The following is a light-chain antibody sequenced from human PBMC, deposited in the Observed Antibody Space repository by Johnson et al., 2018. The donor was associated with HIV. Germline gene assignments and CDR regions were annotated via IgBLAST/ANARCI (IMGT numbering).Light chain of an antibody. J-gene: IGLJ1*01. CDR3: GTWDSSLSALV. V-gene: IGLV1-51*02. Sequence: QSVLTQPPSVSAAPGQKVTISCSGSSSNIGNNYVSWYQQLPGTAPKLLIYENNKRPSGIPDRFSGSKSGTSATLVITGLQTGDEADYYCGTWDSSLSALVFGTGTKVTAL. CDR2: ENN. CDR1: SSNIGNNY.